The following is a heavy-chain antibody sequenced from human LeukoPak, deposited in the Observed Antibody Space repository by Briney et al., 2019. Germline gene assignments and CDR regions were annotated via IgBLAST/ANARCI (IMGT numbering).Heavy chain of an antibody. D-gene: IGHD3-22*01. CDR2: IIPIFGTA. CDR3: ARETHYYDSSGYPTLAY. CDR1: GGTFSSYA. Sequence: SVKVSCKASGGTFSSYAISSVRQAPGQGLEWMGGIIPIFGTANYAQKFQGRVTITADKSTSTAYMELSSLRSEDTAVYYCARETHYYDSSGYPTLAYWGEGTLVTVSS. V-gene: IGHV1-69*06. J-gene: IGHJ4*02.